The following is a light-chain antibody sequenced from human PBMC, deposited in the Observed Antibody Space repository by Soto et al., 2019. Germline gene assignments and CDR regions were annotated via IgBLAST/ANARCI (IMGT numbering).Light chain of an antibody. CDR1: TRDVGTYNL. V-gene: IGLV2-23*01. Sequence: QSALTQPASVSGSPGQSITISCTGTTRDVGTYNLVSWYQQHPCKAPKVIIYEDNKRPSGVSNRFSGSKSGNTASLTISGLQAEDEADYYCCSYAGSPTYVFGTGTKVTVL. J-gene: IGLJ1*01. CDR3: CSYAGSPTYV. CDR2: EDN.